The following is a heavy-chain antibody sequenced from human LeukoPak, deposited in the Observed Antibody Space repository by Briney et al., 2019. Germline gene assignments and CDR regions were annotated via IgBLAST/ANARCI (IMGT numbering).Heavy chain of an antibody. J-gene: IGHJ3*02. V-gene: IGHV6-1*01. CDR1: GDSVSSNSAA. CDR2: TYYRSKWYN. CDR3: ARDEIAAAAEMGATGAFDI. Sequence: SQTLSLTCAISGDSVSSNSAAWNWIRQSPSRGLEWLGRTYYRSKWYNDYAVSVKSRITINPDTSKNQFSLQLNSVTPEDTAVYYCARDEIAAAAEMGATGAFDIWGQGTMVTVSS. D-gene: IGHD6-13*01.